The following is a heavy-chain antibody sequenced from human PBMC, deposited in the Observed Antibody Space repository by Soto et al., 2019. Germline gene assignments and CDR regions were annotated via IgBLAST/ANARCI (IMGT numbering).Heavy chain of an antibody. Sequence: GGSLRLSCAASGFTFSSYTMSWVRQAPGKGLEWVANIRGDGSQKFYVDSVKGRFTVSRDNAQKSLFLQMNSLRAEDTAVYYCLTRGQGDAAGYWGQGTLVTVSS. J-gene: IGHJ4*02. CDR1: GFTFSSYT. D-gene: IGHD3-10*01. CDR2: IRGDGSQK. V-gene: IGHV3-7*05. CDR3: LTRGQGDAAGY.